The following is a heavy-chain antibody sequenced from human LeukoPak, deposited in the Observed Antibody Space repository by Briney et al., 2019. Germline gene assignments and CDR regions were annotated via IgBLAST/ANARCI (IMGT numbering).Heavy chain of an antibody. V-gene: IGHV1-46*01. CDR2: INPSGGST. Sequence: ASVRVSCKASGYTFTSYGISWVRQAPGQGLEWMGIINPSGGSTSYAQKFQGRVTMTRDMSTSTVYMELSSLRSEDTAVYYCARVREYSGSYLGTDAFDIWGQGTMVTVSS. CDR1: GYTFTSYG. J-gene: IGHJ3*02. CDR3: ARVREYSGSYLGTDAFDI. D-gene: IGHD1-26*01.